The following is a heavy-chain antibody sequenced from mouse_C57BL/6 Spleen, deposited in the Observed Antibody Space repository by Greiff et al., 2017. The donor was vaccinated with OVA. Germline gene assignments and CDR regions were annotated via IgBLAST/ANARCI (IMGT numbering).Heavy chain of an antibody. V-gene: IGHV5-6*01. CDR2: ISSGGSYT. D-gene: IGHD1-1*01. CDR1: GFTFSSYG. CDR3: ARHITTVVATAFDY. J-gene: IGHJ2*01. Sequence: EVKLMESGGDLVKPGGSLKLSCAASGFTFSSYGMSWVRQTPDKRLEWVATISSGGSYTYSPDSVSGRFSISRDNAKNTLYLQMSSLKSEDTAMYYCARHITTVVATAFDYWGQGTTLTVSS.